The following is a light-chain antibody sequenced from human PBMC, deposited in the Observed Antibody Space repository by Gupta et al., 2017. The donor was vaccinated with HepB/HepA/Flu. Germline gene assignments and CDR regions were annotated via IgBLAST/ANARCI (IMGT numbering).Light chain of an antibody. V-gene: IGKV1-5*03. CDR2: KAS. Sequence: DIQMTQSPSTLSASVGDRVTITCRASQSISSWLAWYQQKPGKAPNLLIYKASSLESGVPSRFSGSGSGTEFTLTISSLQPDDFATYYCQQDNNYLFTFGHGTKVDIK. CDR3: QQDNNYLFT. CDR1: QSISSW. J-gene: IGKJ3*01.